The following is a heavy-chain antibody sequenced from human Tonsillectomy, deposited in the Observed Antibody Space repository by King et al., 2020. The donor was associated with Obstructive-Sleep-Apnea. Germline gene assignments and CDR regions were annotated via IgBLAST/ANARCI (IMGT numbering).Heavy chain of an antibody. CDR1: GGSIANSGSY. J-gene: IGHJ3*02. CDR2: IYSSGST. CDR3: ARDLGGYPEGDAFDI. V-gene: IGHV4-39*06. Sequence: LQLQESGPGLVKTSETLSLTGIVSGGSIANSGSYWGWIRQSPGKGLEWIGSIYSSGSTYYKTSLKRRVTISLDTSKNQFNLRVTSVTAADTAMYFCARDLGGYPEGDAFDIWGQGTMVSVSS. D-gene: IGHD5-12*01.